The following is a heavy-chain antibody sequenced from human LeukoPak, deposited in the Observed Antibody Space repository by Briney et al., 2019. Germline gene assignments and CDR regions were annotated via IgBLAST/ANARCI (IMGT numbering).Heavy chain of an antibody. CDR2: IYCSGST. CDR1: GGSISTYY. J-gene: IGHJ4*02. CDR3: ARDGSARYYFDY. Sequence: PSETLSLTCTVSGGSISTYYWNWIRQPPGKGLEWIGYIYCSGSTNYNPYLKSRVTISVDTSKNQFSLKLSSVTAADTAMYYCARDGSARYYFDYWGQGTLVTVSS. V-gene: IGHV4-59*01.